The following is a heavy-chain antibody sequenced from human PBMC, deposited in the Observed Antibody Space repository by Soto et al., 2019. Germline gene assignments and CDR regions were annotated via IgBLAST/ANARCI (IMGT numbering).Heavy chain of an antibody. V-gene: IGHV1-2*02. CDR1: GYTFSVYY. J-gene: IGHJ4*02. D-gene: IGHD1-26*01. CDR3: ARDLAKGGGSAGFDY. Sequence: ASVKVSCKASGYTFSVYYMHWVRQAPGQGLEWMGWINPKSGGTMYPQKFQGRVTMTWDTSISTAYMALTRLRSDDTAVYYCARDLAKGGGSAGFDYWGQGTLVTVSS. CDR2: INPKSGGT.